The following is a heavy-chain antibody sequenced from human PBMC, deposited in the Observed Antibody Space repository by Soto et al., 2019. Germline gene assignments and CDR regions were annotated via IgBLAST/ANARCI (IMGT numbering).Heavy chain of an antibody. V-gene: IGHV4-39*01. CDR2: VYYNENT. J-gene: IGHJ5*02. CDR3: ARRERYYGSPGWFDP. CDR1: GGSISSFTYY. Sequence: PSATLSLTCSVSGGSISSFTYYWGWIREPRGKGLEWIGTVYYNENTYYDPSLKIRVNITVDTAKNQFPLTLRSVTAADTAMYFCARRERYYGSPGWFDPWGPGTLVTVS. D-gene: IGHD3-10*01.